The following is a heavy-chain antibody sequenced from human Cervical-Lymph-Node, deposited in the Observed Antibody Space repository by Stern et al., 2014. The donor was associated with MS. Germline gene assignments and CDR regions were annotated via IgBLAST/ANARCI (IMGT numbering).Heavy chain of an antibody. J-gene: IGHJ6*02. V-gene: IGHV3-30*01. D-gene: IGHD2/OR15-2a*01. CDR3: GTWAFHIGNGLDV. CDR1: GLSFSRYA. CDR2: ISKDGNDE. Sequence: VQLVESGGGAVQPGSSLRLSCAASGLSFSRYAMTWVRQAPGKGLEWVAFISKDGNDERYADSGRGRFTISRDNSKNTLYLQMNNLRSDDTAVYYCGTWAFHIGNGLDVWGQGTTVVVSS.